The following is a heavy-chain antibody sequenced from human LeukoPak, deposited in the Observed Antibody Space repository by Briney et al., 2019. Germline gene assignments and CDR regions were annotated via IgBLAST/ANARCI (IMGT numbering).Heavy chain of an antibody. CDR1: GGTFSSYA. CDR2: IIPIFGTA. Sequence: ASVKASCKASGGTFSSYAISWVRQAPGQGLEWMGGIIPIFGTANYAQKFQGRVTITADESTSTAYMELSSLRSEDTAVYYCAREPGPWLDYDILTGYPDVPFDYWGQGTLVTVSS. V-gene: IGHV1-69*13. D-gene: IGHD3-9*01. CDR3: AREPGPWLDYDILTGYPDVPFDY. J-gene: IGHJ4*02.